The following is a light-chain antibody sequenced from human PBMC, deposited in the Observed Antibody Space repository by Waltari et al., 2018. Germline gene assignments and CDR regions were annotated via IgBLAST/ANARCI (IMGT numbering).Light chain of an antibody. Sequence: DIQMTQSPSSLSASVGDRVTITCRASQSISSYLNWYQQKPGKAPKLLIYAASSLQSGVQSRFSGSGSGTDFTLTISSLQPEDFATYYCQQSYSPWAFGPGTKVDIK. V-gene: IGKV1-39*01. CDR2: AAS. CDR3: QQSYSPWA. J-gene: IGKJ3*01. CDR1: QSISSY.